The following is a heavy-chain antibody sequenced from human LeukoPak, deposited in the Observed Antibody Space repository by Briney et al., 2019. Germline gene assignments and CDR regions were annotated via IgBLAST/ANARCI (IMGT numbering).Heavy chain of an antibody. CDR2: IHHSGTT. Sequence: SETLSLTCTVSDYSITNGYCWGWIRQSPGKGLEWIASIHHSGTTYYNPSLKSRVTISVDTSKNQFSLRLSSVTAADTALYYCARSGGSYLFYFDYWGQGTLVTVSS. CDR1: DYSITNGYC. J-gene: IGHJ4*02. CDR3: ARSGGSYLFYFDY. V-gene: IGHV4-38-2*02. D-gene: IGHD2-21*01.